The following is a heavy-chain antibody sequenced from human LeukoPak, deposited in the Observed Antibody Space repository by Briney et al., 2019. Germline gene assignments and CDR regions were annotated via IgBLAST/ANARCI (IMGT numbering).Heavy chain of an antibody. CDR2: INPNSGGT. CDR1: GYTFTCYY. CDR3: ARRAVPSSSYASVYYYYMDV. Sequence: GASVKVSCKASGYTFTCYYMHWVRQAPGQGLEWMGWINPNSGGTNYVQKFQGRVTMTRDTSISTAYMELSRLRSDDTAVYYCARRAVPSSSYASVYYYYMDVWGKGTTVTVSS. V-gene: IGHV1-2*02. J-gene: IGHJ6*03. D-gene: IGHD6-13*01.